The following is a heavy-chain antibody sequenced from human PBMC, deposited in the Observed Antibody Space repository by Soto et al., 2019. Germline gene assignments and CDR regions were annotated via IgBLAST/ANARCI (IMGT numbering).Heavy chain of an antibody. V-gene: IGHV3-23*01. Sequence: GGSLRLSCAASGFTFSSYAMSWVRQAPGKGLEWVSAISGSGGSTYYADSVKGRFTISRDNSKNTLYLQMNSLRAEDTAVYYCAKHDVVVVAPGDWFDPWGQGTLVTVSS. CDR3: AKHDVVVVAPGDWFDP. CDR1: GFTFSSYA. CDR2: ISGSGGST. D-gene: IGHD2-15*01. J-gene: IGHJ5*02.